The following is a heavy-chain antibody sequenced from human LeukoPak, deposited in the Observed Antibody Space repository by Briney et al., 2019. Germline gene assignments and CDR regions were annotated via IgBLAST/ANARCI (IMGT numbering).Heavy chain of an antibody. CDR1: GFTLSSNW. Sequence: PGGSLRLSCAASGFTLSSNWMHWVRQAPGKGLVWVSRINSDGSSTTYADSVKGRFTISRDNAKNTLYLQLNSLKAEDTAVYYCARGGPVHCRGGSCYSFDPWGQGTLVTVSS. CDR2: INSDGSST. D-gene: IGHD2-15*01. J-gene: IGHJ5*02. V-gene: IGHV3-74*01. CDR3: ARGGPVHCRGGSCYSFDP.